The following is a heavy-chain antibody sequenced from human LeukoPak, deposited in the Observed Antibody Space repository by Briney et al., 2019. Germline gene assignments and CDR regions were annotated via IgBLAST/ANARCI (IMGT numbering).Heavy chain of an antibody. CDR3: ARDRRYCSGGSCYQYFDY. D-gene: IGHD2-15*01. J-gene: IGHJ4*02. CDR2: ISAYNGNT. Sequence: ASVKVSCKASGGTFSSYAISWVRQAPGQGLEWMGWISAYNGNTNYAQKLQGRVTMTTDTSTSTAYMELRSLRSDDTAVYYCARDRRYCSGGSCYQYFDYWGQGTLVTVSS. CDR1: GGTFSSYA. V-gene: IGHV1-18*01.